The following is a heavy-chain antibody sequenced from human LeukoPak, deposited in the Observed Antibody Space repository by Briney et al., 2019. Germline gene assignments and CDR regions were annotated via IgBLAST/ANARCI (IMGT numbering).Heavy chain of an antibody. CDR3: ARVEGYYYYYMDV. V-gene: IGHV4-59*01. CDR1: GGPISSYY. CDR2: IYYSGST. J-gene: IGHJ6*03. D-gene: IGHD3-3*01. Sequence: SETLSLTCTVSGGPISSYYWSWIRQPPGKGLEWIWYIYYSGSTNYNPSLKSRVTISVDTSKNQFSLKLSSVTAADTAVYYCARVEGYYYYYMDVWGKGTTVTVSS.